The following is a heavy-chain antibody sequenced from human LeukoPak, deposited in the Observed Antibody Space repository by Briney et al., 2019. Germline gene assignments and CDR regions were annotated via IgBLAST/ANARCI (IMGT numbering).Heavy chain of an antibody. CDR1: GYSFTSYR. V-gene: IGHV5-10-1*01. CDR2: IDPSDSYT. CDR3: ARRCSSASCPFDY. J-gene: IGHJ4*02. D-gene: IGHD2-2*01. Sequence: GESLKISCKGSGYSFTSYRISWVRQMPGKGLEWMGRIDPSDSYTNYSPSFQGHITISADKSISTAYLQWSSLKASDTAMYYCARRCSSASCPFDYWGQGTLVTVSS.